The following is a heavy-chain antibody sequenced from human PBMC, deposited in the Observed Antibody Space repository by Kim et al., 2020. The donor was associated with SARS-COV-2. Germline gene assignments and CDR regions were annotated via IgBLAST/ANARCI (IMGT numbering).Heavy chain of an antibody. CDR2: A. D-gene: IGHD3-10*01. CDR3: ATGPVLGDFDY. J-gene: IGHJ4*02. V-gene: IGHV1-69*01. Sequence: ANPAQNSQGRVTITADESTSTSYMELSSLRSEDTAVYYCATGPVLGDFDYWGQGTLVTVSS.